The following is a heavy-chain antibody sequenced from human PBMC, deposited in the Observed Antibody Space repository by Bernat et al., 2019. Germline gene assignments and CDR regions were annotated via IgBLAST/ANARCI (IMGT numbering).Heavy chain of an antibody. V-gene: IGHV4-34*01. J-gene: IGHJ4*02. Sequence: QVQLDQWGAGLLKPSETLSLTCAVYGGSFSGYYWTWIRQPPGKGLEWIGEVSHTGSANYNPSLKSRVTISVDTSMNQFSLRLTSVTAADTAVYYCARGHLFNSFWGRGTPVTVSS. CDR2: VSHTGSA. CDR3: ARGHLFNSF. D-gene: IGHD3-10*01. CDR1: GGSFSGYY.